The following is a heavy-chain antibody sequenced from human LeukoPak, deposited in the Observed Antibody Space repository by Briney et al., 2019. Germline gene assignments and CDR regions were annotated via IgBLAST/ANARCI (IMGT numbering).Heavy chain of an antibody. CDR3: ANEDY. V-gene: IGHV3-21*04. Sequence: GGSLRLSCAASGFTFSSYTMDWVRQAPGKGLEWVSSISSSSDYIFYADSVKGRFTISRDNAENSLYLQMNSLRGEDTALYYCANEDYWGQGTLVTVSS. J-gene: IGHJ4*02. CDR2: ISSSSDYI. CDR1: GFTFSSYT.